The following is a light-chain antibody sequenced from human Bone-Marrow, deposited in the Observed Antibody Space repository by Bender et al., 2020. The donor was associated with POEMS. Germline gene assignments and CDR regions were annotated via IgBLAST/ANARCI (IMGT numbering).Light chain of an antibody. V-gene: IGLV2-23*02. CDR2: EVS. CDR3: CSYAGSSTTV. J-gene: IGLJ3*02. Sequence: HSALAQPASVSGSPGQSITISCTGTSSVVGGYNSVSWYQQHPGKAPKLMIYEVSKRPSGVSNRFSGSKSGNTASLTISGLQAEDEANYYCCSYAGSSTTVFGGGTKLTVL. CDR1: SSVVGGYNS.